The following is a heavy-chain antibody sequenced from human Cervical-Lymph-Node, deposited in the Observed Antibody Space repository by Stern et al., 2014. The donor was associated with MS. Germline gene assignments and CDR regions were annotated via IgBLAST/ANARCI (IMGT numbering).Heavy chain of an antibody. V-gene: IGHV3-33*01. CDR2: IWDDGINK. CDR3: ASLLVAAGRNYYYGLDV. J-gene: IGHJ6*02. Sequence: VQLVQSGGGVVQPGRSLRLSCVASGFAFSSFGMHWVRLAPGKGLEWVAIIWDDGINKDYADSVKGRFIISRDNANNTLYLQMNSLRDEDTAIYYCASLLVAAGRNYYYGLDVWGQGTTVTVS. CDR1: GFAFSSFG. D-gene: IGHD6-13*01.